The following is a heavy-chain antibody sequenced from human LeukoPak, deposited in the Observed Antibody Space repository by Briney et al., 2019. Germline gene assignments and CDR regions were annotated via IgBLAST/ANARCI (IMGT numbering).Heavy chain of an antibody. CDR3: ARLAPGNYDILTGDPKVVFDY. Sequence: PSETLSLTCTVSGVSMSAYQWSWVRQSPEKGLEWIGCINTKGETSYNPSLKSRLIISVDMFKNRFSLKLRSVSVADTAVYYCARLAPGNYDILTGDPKVVFDYWGQGALVTVSS. J-gene: IGHJ4*02. CDR2: INTKGET. D-gene: IGHD3-9*01. CDR1: GVSMSAYQ. V-gene: IGHV4-4*09.